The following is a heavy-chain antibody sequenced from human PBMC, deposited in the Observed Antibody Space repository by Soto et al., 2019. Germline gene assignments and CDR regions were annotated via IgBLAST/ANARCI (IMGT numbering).Heavy chain of an antibody. CDR1: GYTFTSYY. CDR2: INPSGGST. CDR3: ARDQWLVPGRYYYYGMDV. J-gene: IGHJ6*02. V-gene: IGHV1-46*01. D-gene: IGHD6-19*01. Sequence: ASVKVSCKASGYTFTSYYMHWVRQAPGQGLEWMGIINPSGGSTSYAQKFQGRVTMTRDTSTSTVYMELSSLRSEDTAVYYCARDQWLVPGRYYYYGMDVWGQGTTVTVSS.